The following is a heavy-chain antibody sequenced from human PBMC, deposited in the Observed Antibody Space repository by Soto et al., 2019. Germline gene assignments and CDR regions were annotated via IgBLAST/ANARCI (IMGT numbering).Heavy chain of an antibody. Sequence: GGSRSLSCTASGLSFSLYGIHWGRQAPGKGLEWVAFISYEGSSRFYADSVRGRLIISRDNSKDTLYLQMNSLGPDDTAVYFCAKARVRIVGANSFDYWGQGTPVTVSS. D-gene: IGHD1-26*01. CDR3: AKARVRIVGANSFDY. J-gene: IGHJ4*02. CDR2: ISYEGSSR. CDR1: GLSFSLYG. V-gene: IGHV3-30*02.